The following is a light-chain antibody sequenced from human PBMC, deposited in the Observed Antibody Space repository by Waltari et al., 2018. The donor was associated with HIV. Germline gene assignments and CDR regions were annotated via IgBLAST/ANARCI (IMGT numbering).Light chain of an antibody. V-gene: IGLV1-47*01. CDR3: AAWDDSLSGWV. CDR1: SPDTGRNL. CDR2: RND. J-gene: IGLJ3*02. Sequence: QSVPTQPPSASGTPGQRVTIPCSGSSPDTGRNLTFWYQQPPGTAPKLLIYRNDRRPSGVPDRFSGSKSGTSASLAISGLRSEDEADYSCAAWDDSLSGWVFGGGTKLTVL.